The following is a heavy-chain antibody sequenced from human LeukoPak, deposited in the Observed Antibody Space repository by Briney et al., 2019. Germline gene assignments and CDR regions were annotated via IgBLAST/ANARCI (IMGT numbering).Heavy chain of an antibody. CDR2: IYYSGST. CDR3: ASPTLEYSSSLGDY. V-gene: IGHV4-39*01. D-gene: IGHD6-6*01. Sequence: PSETLSLTCTVSGGSISSSSYYWGWIRQPPGKGLDWIGSIYYSGSTYYNPSLKSRVTISVDTSKNQFSLKLSSVTAADTAVYYCASPTLEYSSSLGDYWGQGTLVTVSS. J-gene: IGHJ4*02. CDR1: GGSISSSSYY.